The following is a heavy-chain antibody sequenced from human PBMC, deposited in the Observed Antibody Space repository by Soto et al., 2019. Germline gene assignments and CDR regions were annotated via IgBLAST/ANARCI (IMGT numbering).Heavy chain of an antibody. J-gene: IGHJ4*02. CDR3: ARDRPGYNIDY. V-gene: IGHV3-48*01. CDR1: GFTFSSYS. Sequence: GGSLRLSCAASGFTFSSYSMNWVRQAPGKGLEWVSYISSSSSTIYYADSVKGRFTISRDNAKNSLYLQMNSLRVEDTAVYYCARDRPGYNIDYWGQGTLVTVSS. CDR2: ISSSSSTI. D-gene: IGHD6-25*01.